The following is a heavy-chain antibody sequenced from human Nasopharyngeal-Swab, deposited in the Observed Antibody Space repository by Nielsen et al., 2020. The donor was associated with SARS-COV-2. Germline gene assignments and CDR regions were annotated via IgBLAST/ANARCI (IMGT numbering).Heavy chain of an antibody. J-gene: IGHJ6*02. V-gene: IGHV4-39*01. D-gene: IGHD3-10*01. CDR2: IYYSGST. CDR3: ASPLWFGELLPASYYYYGMDV. Sequence: PGKGLEWIGSIYYSGSTYYNPSLKSRVTISVDTSKNQFSLKLSSVTAADTAVYYCASPLWFGELLPASYYYYGMDVWGQGITVTVSS.